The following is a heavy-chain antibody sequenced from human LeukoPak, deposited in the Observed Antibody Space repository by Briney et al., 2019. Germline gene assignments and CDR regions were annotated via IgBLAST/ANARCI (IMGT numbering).Heavy chain of an antibody. Sequence: ASVKVSCKASGGTFSSYAISWVRQAPGQGLEWMGRIIPILGIANYAQKFQGRVTITADKSTSTAYMELSSLRSEDTAVYYCAWGYSYARRGPIPFGYWGQGTLVTVSS. J-gene: IGHJ4*02. V-gene: IGHV1-69*04. CDR1: GGTFSSYA. CDR2: IIPILGIA. CDR3: AWGYSYARRGPIPFGY. D-gene: IGHD5-18*01.